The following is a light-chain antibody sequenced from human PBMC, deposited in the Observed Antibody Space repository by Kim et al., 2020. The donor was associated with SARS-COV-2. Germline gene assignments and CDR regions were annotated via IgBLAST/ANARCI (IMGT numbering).Light chain of an antibody. J-gene: IGKJ2*01. CDR2: GAS. CDR1: QGVNSN. V-gene: IGKV3-15*01. Sequence: EIVMTQSPAPLSVSPGERATLSCRASQGVNSNLAWYQQKPGQAPRLLIYGASTRATGIPARFSGSGSGTEFTLTISSLQPEDFAVYYCQQYNNWPPYTFGQGTKLEI. CDR3: QQYNNWPPYT.